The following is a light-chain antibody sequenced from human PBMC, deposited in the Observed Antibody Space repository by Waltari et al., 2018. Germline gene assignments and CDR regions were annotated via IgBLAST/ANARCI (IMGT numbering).Light chain of an antibody. CDR3: QQSYSTPPLYT. V-gene: IGKV1-39*01. CDR2: AAS. Sequence: DIQMTQSPSSLSASVGDRVTITSRASQSISSYLNWYQQKPGKAPKLLIYAASSLQSGVPSRFSGSGSGTDFTLTISSLQPEDFATYYCQQSYSTPPLYTFGQGTKLEIK. CDR1: QSISSY. J-gene: IGKJ2*01.